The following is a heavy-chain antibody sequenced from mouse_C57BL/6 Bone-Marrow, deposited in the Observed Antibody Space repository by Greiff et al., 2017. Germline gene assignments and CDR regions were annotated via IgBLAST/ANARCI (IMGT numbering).Heavy chain of an antibody. Sequence: VQLVESGGDLVKPGGSLTLSCAASGFTFSSYGMSWVRQPPDKTLEWVATISSGGSYTYYPDSVKGRFTISRDNAKNTLYLQMSSLKSEDTAMYYCARFTTVFDYWGQGTTLTVSS. CDR3: ARFTTVFDY. J-gene: IGHJ2*01. D-gene: IGHD1-1*01. CDR2: ISSGGSYT. V-gene: IGHV5-6*01. CDR1: GFTFSSYG.